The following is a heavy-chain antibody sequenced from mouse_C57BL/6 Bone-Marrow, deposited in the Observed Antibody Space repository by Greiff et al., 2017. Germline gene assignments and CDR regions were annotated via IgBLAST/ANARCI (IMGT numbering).Heavy chain of an antibody. CDR1: GFTFSDYG. Sequence: EVKLVESGGGLVKPGGSLKLSCAASGFTFSDYGMHWVRQAPEKGLEWVAYISSGSSTIYYADTVKGRFTISRDNAKNTLFLQMTSLRSEDTAMYYCARPITVDYAMDYWGQGTSVTVSS. CDR2: ISSGSSTI. J-gene: IGHJ4*01. V-gene: IGHV5-17*01. D-gene: IGHD1-1*02. CDR3: ARPITVDYAMDY.